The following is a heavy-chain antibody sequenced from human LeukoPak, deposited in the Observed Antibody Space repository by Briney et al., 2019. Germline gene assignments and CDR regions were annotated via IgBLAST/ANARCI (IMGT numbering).Heavy chain of an antibody. J-gene: IGHJ4*02. Sequence: ASVKVSCKASGYTFTSYAMHWVRQAPGQRLEWMGWINAGNGNTKYSQRFQGRVTITRDTSASTAYMELSSLRSEDTAVYYCARAEMATWFFARHQKLLDYWGQGTLVTVSS. D-gene: IGHD5-12*01. CDR1: GYTFTSYA. CDR2: INAGNGNT. CDR3: ARAEMATWFFARHQKLLDY. V-gene: IGHV1-3*01.